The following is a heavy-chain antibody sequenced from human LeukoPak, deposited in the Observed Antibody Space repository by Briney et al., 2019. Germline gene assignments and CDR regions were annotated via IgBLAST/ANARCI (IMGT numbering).Heavy chain of an antibody. D-gene: IGHD2-2*01. CDR1: XXTFXXXX. CDR2: ISPAGDST. J-gene: IGHJ4*02. V-gene: IGHV3-23*01. Sequence: RLSCXASXXTFXXXXXXWGXXXXGGXXXGGXXISPAGDSTTKADSVKGRFTIYRENSKSTLYLKMNGLTAEDTALYYCARRLVTAXXTASFASWGQGTXXXVSS. CDR3: ARRLVTAXXTASFAS.